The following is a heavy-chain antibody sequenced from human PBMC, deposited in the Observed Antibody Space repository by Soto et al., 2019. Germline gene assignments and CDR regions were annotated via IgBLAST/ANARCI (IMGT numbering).Heavy chain of an antibody. D-gene: IGHD3-10*01. CDR3: ARGYGSGSSSFDY. V-gene: IGHV1-2*04. Sequence: GASVKVSCKASGYSFTGYSMHWVRQAPGQGLEWMGWINPNSGGTNYAQKFQGWVTMTRDTSISTAYMELSRLRSDDTAVYYCARGYGSGSSSFDYWGQGTLVTVSS. CDR2: INPNSGGT. J-gene: IGHJ4*02. CDR1: GYSFTGYS.